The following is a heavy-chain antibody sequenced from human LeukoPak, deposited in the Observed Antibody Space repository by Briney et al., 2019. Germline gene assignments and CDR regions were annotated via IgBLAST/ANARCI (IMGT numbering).Heavy chain of an antibody. CDR1: GGSFSGYY. D-gene: IGHD2-2*01. CDR3: ARSRVCSSTSCAPFDY. CDR2: INQSGST. Sequence: SETLSLTCAVYGGSFSGYYRSWIRQPPGKGLEWIGEINQSGSTNYNPSLKSRVTISVDTSKNQFSLKLSSVTAADTAVYYCARSRVCSSTSCAPFDYWGQGTLVTVSS. V-gene: IGHV4-34*01. J-gene: IGHJ4*02.